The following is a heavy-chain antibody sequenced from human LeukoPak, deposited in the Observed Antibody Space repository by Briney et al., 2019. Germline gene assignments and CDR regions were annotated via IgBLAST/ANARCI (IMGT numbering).Heavy chain of an antibody. CDR1: GGSTSSYY. V-gene: IGHV4-4*07. D-gene: IGHD6-6*01. Sequence: SETLSLTCTVSGGSTSSYYWSWIRQPAGKGLEWIGRIYTSGSTNYNPSLKSRVTMSVDTSKNQFSLKLSSVTAADTAVYYCARAVAARPYFYAFDIWGQGTMVTVSS. CDR2: IYTSGST. J-gene: IGHJ3*02. CDR3: ARAVAARPYFYAFDI.